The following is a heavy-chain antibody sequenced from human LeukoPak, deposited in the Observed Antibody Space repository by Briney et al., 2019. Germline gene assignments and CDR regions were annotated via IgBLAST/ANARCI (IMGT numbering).Heavy chain of an antibody. Sequence: GGSLRLSCAASGFTFSSYSMNWVRQAPGKGLEWVSSISSSGTYIYYADSVKGRFTISRDNAKNSLYLQMNSLRAEDTAVFYCANSPSPCLVPPVVYWGPGSLVTVSS. V-gene: IGHV3-21*01. J-gene: IGHJ4*02. CDR3: ANSPSPCLVPPVVY. CDR2: ISSSGTYI. D-gene: IGHD6-19*01. CDR1: GFTFSSYS.